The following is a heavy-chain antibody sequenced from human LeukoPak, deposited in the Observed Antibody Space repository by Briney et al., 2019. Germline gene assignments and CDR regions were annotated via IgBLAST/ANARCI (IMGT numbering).Heavy chain of an antibody. CDR3: RGASSTRSHVASDIRYMDV. CDR2: INHSGST. D-gene: IGHD2-2*01. J-gene: IGHJ6*03. CDR1: GGSFSSYS. V-gene: IGHV4-34*01. Sequence: SETLSLTCAVYGGSFSSYSWSWIRQPPGKGLEWIGDINHSGSTNYNPSLKSRVTISVDTSKNQFSLKLSSVPAANTAVYYCRGASSTRSHVASDIRYMDVWGKGTTVTVSS.